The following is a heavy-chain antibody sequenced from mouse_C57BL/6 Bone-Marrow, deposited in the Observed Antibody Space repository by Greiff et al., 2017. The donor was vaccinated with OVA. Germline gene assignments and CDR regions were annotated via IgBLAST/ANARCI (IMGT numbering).Heavy chain of an antibody. CDR1: GYTFTDYE. Sequence: VQLQQSGAALVRPGASVTLSCKASGYTFTDYEMHWVKQTPVHGLEWLGAIDPETGGTAYNQKFKGKAILTADKSSRTAYMELRSLTSEDSAVYYCTRSGGNYDYYAMDYWGQGTSVTVSS. CDR2: IDPETGGT. CDR3: TRSGGNYDYYAMDY. D-gene: IGHD2-1*01. J-gene: IGHJ4*01. V-gene: IGHV1-15*01.